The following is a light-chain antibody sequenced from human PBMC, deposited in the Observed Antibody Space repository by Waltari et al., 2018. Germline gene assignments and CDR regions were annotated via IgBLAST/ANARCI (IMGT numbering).Light chain of an antibody. CDR3: QKYDRLPAT. Sequence: EIVLTQSPGTLSLSPGERGTLSCRASQSVSRFLAWYQQQPGQAPRLLIYGASTRATGIPDRCSGSGSGTDFSLTISRLEPEDFAVYYCQKYDRLPATFGQGTKVEIK. J-gene: IGKJ1*01. CDR2: GAS. CDR1: QSVSRF. V-gene: IGKV3-20*01.